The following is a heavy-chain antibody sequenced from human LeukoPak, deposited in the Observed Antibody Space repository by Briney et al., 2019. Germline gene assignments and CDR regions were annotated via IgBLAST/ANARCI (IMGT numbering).Heavy chain of an antibody. CDR1: GGSISSGSYY. J-gene: IGHJ3*02. CDR2: IYYSGST. D-gene: IGHD3-16*01. Sequence: SETLSLTCTVSGGSISSGSYYWSWIRQPAGKGLEWIGYIYYSGSTNYNPSLKSRVTISVDTSKNQFSLKLSSVTAADTAVYYCARVTPHGRAFDIWGQGTMVTVSS. CDR3: ARVTPHGRAFDI. V-gene: IGHV4-61*10.